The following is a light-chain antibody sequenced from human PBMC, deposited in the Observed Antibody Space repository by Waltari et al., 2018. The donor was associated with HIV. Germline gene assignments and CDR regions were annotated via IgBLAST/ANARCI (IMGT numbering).Light chain of an antibody. Sequence: QSALTQPASVSGSPGQAITISCTGTSSDVGGYNFVSWYQQHPGKAPKLMIYEGSKRPSGVSNRFSGSTSGNTASLTISGLQAEDEADYYCCSYTSSNTYVFVTGTEVSVL. CDR2: EGS. CDR1: SSDVGGYNF. J-gene: IGLJ1*01. V-gene: IGLV2-23*01. CDR3: CSYTSSNTYV.